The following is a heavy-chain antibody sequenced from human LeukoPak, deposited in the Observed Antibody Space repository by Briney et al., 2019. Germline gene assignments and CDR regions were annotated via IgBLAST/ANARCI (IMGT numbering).Heavy chain of an antibody. J-gene: IGHJ4*02. D-gene: IGHD1-7*01. CDR2: FYSGGSA. V-gene: IGHV4-39*07. CDR1: GGSMSSSNYY. CDR3: ARKQGGTMYDV. Sequence: PSETLSLTCIVPGGSMSSSNYYWAWIRQPPGKGLEWIGTFYSGGSAYYNPSLTSRVSISKDTSDNQFSLRLYSVTAADTAVYYCARKQGGTMYDVWGQGTQVTVSS.